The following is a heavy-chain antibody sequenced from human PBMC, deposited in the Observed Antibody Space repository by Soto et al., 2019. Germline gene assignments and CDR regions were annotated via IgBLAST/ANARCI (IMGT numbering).Heavy chain of an antibody. D-gene: IGHD6-13*01. V-gene: IGHV4-34*01. CDR2: INHSGST. CDR1: GGSFSGYY. Sequence: QVQLQQWGAGLLKPSETLSLTCAVYGGSFSGYYWSWIRQPPGKGLEWIGEINHSGSTNYNPSLKSRVTISVDTSKNQFSLKLSSVTAADTAVYYCARENGHSSPFDPWGQGTLVTVSS. J-gene: IGHJ5*02. CDR3: ARENGHSSPFDP.